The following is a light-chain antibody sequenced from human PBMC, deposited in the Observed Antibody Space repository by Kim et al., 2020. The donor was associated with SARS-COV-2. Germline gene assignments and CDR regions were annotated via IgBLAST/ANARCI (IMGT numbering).Light chain of an antibody. J-gene: IGKJ2*01. CDR2: GAS. Sequence: EIVLTQSPGTLSLSPGDRATLSCRASQSLSSDYLAWYQQKSGQAPRLLIYGASSRATGIPDRFSGSGSGTEFTLTISRLEPEDFAVYYCQHHAHSPYTFGQGTKLEI. CDR3: QHHAHSPYT. V-gene: IGKV3-20*01. CDR1: QSLSSDY.